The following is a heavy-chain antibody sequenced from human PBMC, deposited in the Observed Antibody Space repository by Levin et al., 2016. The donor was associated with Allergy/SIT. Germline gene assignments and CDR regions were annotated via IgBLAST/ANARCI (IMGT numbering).Heavy chain of an antibody. CDR1: GGMVNTNT. J-gene: IGHJ4*02. D-gene: IGHD6-19*01. Sequence: SVKVSCKASGGMVNTNTLNWVRQAPGQGLEWMGTIVPRIDMVHYAQEFHDRVTITADKSANSAYMELSRLTSEDSGVYYCATGQMIAVASYYFDFWDQGTLITVSS. CDR2: IVPRIDMV. V-gene: IGHV1-69*02. CDR3: ATGQMIAVASYYFDF.